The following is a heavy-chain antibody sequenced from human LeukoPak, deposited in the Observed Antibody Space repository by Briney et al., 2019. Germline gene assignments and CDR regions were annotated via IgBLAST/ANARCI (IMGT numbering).Heavy chain of an antibody. CDR3: AKSYYDSSGSNWFDP. D-gene: IGHD3-22*01. CDR1: GFTFSSYA. CDR2: ISYDGSNK. J-gene: IGHJ5*02. Sequence: GGSLRLSCAASGFTFSSYAMHWVRQAPSKGLEWVAVISYDGSNKYYADSVKGRFTISRDNSKNTLYLQMNSLRAEDTAVYYCAKSYYDSSGSNWFDPWGQGTLVTVSS. V-gene: IGHV3-30-3*02.